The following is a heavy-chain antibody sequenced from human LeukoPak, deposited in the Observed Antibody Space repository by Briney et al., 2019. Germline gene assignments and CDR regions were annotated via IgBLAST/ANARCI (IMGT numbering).Heavy chain of an antibody. J-gene: IGHJ4*02. D-gene: IGHD3-22*01. Sequence: SETLSLTCTVYGGSFSGYYWSWICQPPGKGLEWIGEINHSGSTNYNPSLKSRVAISVDTSKNQFSLKLTSVTAADTAVYYCAKSSSGFYYYWGQGTLVTVSS. CDR1: GGSFSGYY. CDR3: AKSSSGFYYY. CDR2: INHSGST. V-gene: IGHV4-34*01.